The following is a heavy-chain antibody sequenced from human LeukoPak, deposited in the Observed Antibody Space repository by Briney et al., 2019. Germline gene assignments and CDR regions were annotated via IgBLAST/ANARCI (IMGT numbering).Heavy chain of an antibody. CDR2: INTNTGNP. J-gene: IGHJ4*02. Sequence: ASVKVSCKASGGTFSSYAISWVRQAPGQGLEWMGWINTNTGNPTYAQGFTGRFVFSLDTSVSTAYLQISSLKAEDTAVYYCARAPDQQWLVRTIIDYWGQGTLVTVSS. V-gene: IGHV7-4-1*02. D-gene: IGHD6-19*01. CDR3: ARAPDQQWLVRTIIDY. CDR1: GGTFSSYA.